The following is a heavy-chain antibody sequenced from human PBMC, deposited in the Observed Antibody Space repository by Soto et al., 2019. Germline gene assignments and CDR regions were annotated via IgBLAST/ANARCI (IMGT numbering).Heavy chain of an antibody. V-gene: IGHV3-48*03. CDR1: GFTFTCDSYE. CDR2: ISSLGHTT. D-gene: IGHD1-1*01. J-gene: IGHJ6*02. CDR3: ARDTEGYKGMDV. Sequence: PGGSLTLSCEASGFTFTCDSYEMNWLRRATGKGLEWVAYISSLGHTTYYADSEKGRCTISRDNAKNLLFLEMNTLRGEDTAVYYCARDTEGYKGMDVWGQGTTVTVS.